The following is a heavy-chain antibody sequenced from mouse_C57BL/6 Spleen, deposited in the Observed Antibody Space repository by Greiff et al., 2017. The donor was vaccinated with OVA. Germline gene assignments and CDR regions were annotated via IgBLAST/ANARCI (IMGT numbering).Heavy chain of an antibody. D-gene: IGHD1-1*01. CDR2: IWSGGST. Sequence: VKLVESGPGLVQPSQSLSITCTVSGFSLTSYGVHWVRQSPGKGLEWLGVIWSGGSTDSNAAFISRLSISKDNSKSQVFLKRNSLQADDTAIYYCARNTAVVAKAMDYWGQGTSVTVSS. CDR1: GFSLTSYG. CDR3: ARNTAVVAKAMDY. J-gene: IGHJ4*01. V-gene: IGHV2-2*01.